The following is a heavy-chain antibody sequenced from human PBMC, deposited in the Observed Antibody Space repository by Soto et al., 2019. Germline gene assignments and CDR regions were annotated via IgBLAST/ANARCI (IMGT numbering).Heavy chain of an antibody. CDR1: GGSISGSSYY. CDR2: IYYSGST. J-gene: IGHJ1*01. CDR3: ARHFMGVPYH. D-gene: IGHD1-26*01. V-gene: IGHV4-39*01. Sequence: SETLSLTCTVSGGSISGSSYYWGWIRQPPGKGLEWIGSIYYSGSTYYNPSLKSRVTISVDTSKNQFSLKLSSVTAADTAVYYCARHFMGVPYHWGEGALVTVCS.